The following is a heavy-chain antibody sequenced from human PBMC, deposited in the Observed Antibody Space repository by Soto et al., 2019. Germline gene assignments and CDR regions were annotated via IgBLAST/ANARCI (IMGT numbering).Heavy chain of an antibody. CDR3: ARDHYCSSTSCYDYDAFDI. CDR2: IYYSGST. Sequence: SXETLSLTCTVSGGSISSGGYYWSWIRQHPGKGQEWIGYIYYSGSTYYKPSLKSRVTISVDTSKNQFSLKLSSVTAADTAVYYCARDHYCSSTSCYDYDAFDIWGQGTMVTVSS. V-gene: IGHV4-31*03. D-gene: IGHD2-2*01. J-gene: IGHJ3*02. CDR1: GGSISSGGYY.